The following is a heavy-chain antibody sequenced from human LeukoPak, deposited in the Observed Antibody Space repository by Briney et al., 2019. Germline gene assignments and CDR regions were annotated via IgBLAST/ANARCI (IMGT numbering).Heavy chain of an antibody. V-gene: IGHV4-39*01. CDR3: ATYSSSFPFDY. CDR1: GGSISSSSNY. Sequence: PSETLSLTCTVSGGSISSSSNYWGWIRQPPGKGLDWIGNIYHSGNTYYNPSLKSRVTISVDTSKNQFSLKLSSVTAADTAVYYCATYSSSFPFDYWGQGTLVTVSS. D-gene: IGHD6-13*01. J-gene: IGHJ4*02. CDR2: IYHSGNT.